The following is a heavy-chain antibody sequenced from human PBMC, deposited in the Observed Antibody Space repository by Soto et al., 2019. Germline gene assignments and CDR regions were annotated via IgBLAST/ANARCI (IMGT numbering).Heavy chain of an antibody. Sequence: ASVKVSCKASGYTFTSYGISWVRQAPGQGLEWMGWIHAYNGNTNYAQKFQGRVTMTRDTSISTAYMELSRLSSDETALHYCARRYSGSYSPIDYYGMDVWGQGTTVTVSS. V-gene: IGHV1-18*01. CDR2: IHAYNGNT. CDR3: ARRYSGSYSPIDYYGMDV. CDR1: GYTFTSYG. D-gene: IGHD1-26*01. J-gene: IGHJ6*02.